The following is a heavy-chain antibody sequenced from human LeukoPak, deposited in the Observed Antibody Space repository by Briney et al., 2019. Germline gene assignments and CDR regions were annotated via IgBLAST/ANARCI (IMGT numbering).Heavy chain of an antibody. CDR2: ISAYNGNT. V-gene: IGHV1-18*01. CDR1: GYSFNYYG. J-gene: IGHJ4*02. D-gene: IGHD2/OR15-2a*01. Sequence: ASVKVSCKASGYSFNYYGITWVRQAPGQGLEWMGWISAYNGNTNYAQKFQGRFLMTTDTSTSTAYMELRSLRSDDTAVYYCARDRRAIATGLPTPSDYWGQGALVIVSS. CDR3: ARDRRAIATGLPTPSDY.